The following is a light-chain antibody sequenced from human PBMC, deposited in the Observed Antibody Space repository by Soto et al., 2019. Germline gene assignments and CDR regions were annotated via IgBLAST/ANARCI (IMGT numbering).Light chain of an antibody. CDR3: QHYGSSPET. CDR1: QSVSSY. Sequence: EIVLTQSPATLSLSPGERATLSFRASQSVSSYLAWYQQKPGQAPRLLIYGASSRATGIPDRFSGSGSGTDFTLTISRLEPEDFAVYYCQHYGSSPETFGQGTNVHIK. CDR2: GAS. V-gene: IGKV3-20*01. J-gene: IGKJ1*01.